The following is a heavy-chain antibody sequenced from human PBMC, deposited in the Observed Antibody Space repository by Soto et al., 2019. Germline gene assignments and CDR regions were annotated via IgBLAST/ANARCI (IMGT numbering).Heavy chain of an antibody. V-gene: IGHV4-31*03. D-gene: IGHD3-22*01. CDR3: ARGLTDYDSSGYSEYYYYGMDV. CDR1: GGSISSGGYY. CDR2: IYHSGST. J-gene: IGHJ6*02. Sequence: TSETLSLTCTVSGGSISSGGYYWSWIRQHPGKGLEWIGYIYHSGSTYYNPSLKSRVTISVDTSKNQFSLKLSSVTAADTAVYYCARGLTDYDSSGYSEYYYYGMDVWGQGTTVTVSS.